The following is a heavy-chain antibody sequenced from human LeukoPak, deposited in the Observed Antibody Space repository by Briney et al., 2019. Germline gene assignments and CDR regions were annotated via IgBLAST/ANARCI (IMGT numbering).Heavy chain of an antibody. J-gene: IGHJ5*02. CDR2: IYISGTT. CDR1: GGSISSHY. D-gene: IGHD3-10*01. CDR3: ARLGYASGTRGLDP. V-gene: IGHV4-4*07. Sequence: SETLSLTCTVSGGSISSHYWSWIRQPAGKGLEWIRRIYISGTTNYNSSLKSRVTMSLDTSKNQITLKLTSVTAADTAVYYCARLGYASGTRGLDPWGQGTLVTVSS.